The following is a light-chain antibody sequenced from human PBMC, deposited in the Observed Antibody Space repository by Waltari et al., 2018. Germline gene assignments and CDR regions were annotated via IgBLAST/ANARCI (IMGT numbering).Light chain of an antibody. CDR2: DAS. CDR1: QDTKIF. J-gene: IGKJ4*01. CDR3: QQYDDLPLT. V-gene: IGKV1-33*01. Sequence: DIQMTQSPASLSASVGDRVTITCQASQDTKIFLNWYQQKSGKAPKLLIYDASNLQLGVPSRFSGSGSGTDFAFTISSLQPEDVATYYCQQYDDLPLTFGGGTKVEIQ.